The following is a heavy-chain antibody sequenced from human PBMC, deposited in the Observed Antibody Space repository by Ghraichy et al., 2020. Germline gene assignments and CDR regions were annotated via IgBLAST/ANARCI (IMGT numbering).Heavy chain of an antibody. J-gene: IGHJ5*02. Sequence: SETLSLTCTVSGGSISSGGYYWSWIRQHPGKGLEWIGYIYYSGSTYYNPSLKSRVTISVDTSKNQFSLKLSSVTAADTAVYYCARNKGFGELLFDPWGQGTLVTVSS. V-gene: IGHV4-31*03. CDR3: ARNKGFGELLFDP. D-gene: IGHD3-10*01. CDR2: IYYSGST. CDR1: GGSISSGGYY.